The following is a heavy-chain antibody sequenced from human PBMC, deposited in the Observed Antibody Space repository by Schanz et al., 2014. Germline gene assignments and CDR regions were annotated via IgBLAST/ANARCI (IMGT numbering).Heavy chain of an antibody. Sequence: QLQLQESGSGLVKPSQTLSLTCGVSGGSISSGGSSWNWIRLPPGKGREWIGYIYHSGSTYYNPSLKSRVTRSVDRSKNQFSLILNSVTAADTAVYYCARSPGDFPGWFDSWGQGTLVTVSS. CDR3: ARSPGDFPGWFDS. CDR2: IYHSGST. V-gene: IGHV4-30-2*01. J-gene: IGHJ5*01. D-gene: IGHD4-17*01. CDR1: GGSISSGGSS.